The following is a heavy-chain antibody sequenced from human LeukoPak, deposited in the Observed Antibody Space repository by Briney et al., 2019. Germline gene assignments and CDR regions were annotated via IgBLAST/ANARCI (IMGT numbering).Heavy chain of an antibody. Sequence: SETLSLTCTVSGGSISSSSYYWGWIRQPPGKGLECIGSIYYSGSTYYNPSLKSRVTISVDTSKNQFSLKLSSVTAADTAVYYCARVPYYYGRGYFDYWGQGTLVTVSS. D-gene: IGHD3-10*01. CDR1: GGSISSSSYY. CDR3: ARVPYYYGRGYFDY. CDR2: IYYSGST. V-gene: IGHV4-39*07. J-gene: IGHJ4*02.